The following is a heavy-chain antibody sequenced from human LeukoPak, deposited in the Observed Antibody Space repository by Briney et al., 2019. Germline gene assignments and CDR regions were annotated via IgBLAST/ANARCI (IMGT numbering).Heavy chain of an antibody. CDR3: ARSRVVPVYASLGY. Sequence: PGGSLRLSCAASGFTFSSYAMHWVRHAPGKGLEGVAVISYDGSNKYYADSVKGRFTISRDNSKNTLYLQMNSLRAEDTAVYYCARSRVVPVYASLGYWGQGTLVTVSS. J-gene: IGHJ4*02. V-gene: IGHV3-30-3*01. D-gene: IGHD5/OR15-5a*01. CDR1: GFTFSSYA. CDR2: ISYDGSNK.